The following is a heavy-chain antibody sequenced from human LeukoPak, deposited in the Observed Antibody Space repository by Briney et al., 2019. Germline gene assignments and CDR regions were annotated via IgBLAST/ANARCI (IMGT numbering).Heavy chain of an antibody. Sequence: SETLSLTCAVYGGSFSGYYWSWIRQPPGKGLEWIGEINHSGSTNYNPSLKSRVTISVDTSKNQFSLKLSSVTAADTAVYYYAREMGDYVWGTRTWFDHWGQGTLVTVSS. CDR3: AREMGDYVWGTRTWFDH. V-gene: IGHV4-34*01. CDR1: GGSFSGYY. CDR2: INHSGST. D-gene: IGHD3-16*01. J-gene: IGHJ5*02.